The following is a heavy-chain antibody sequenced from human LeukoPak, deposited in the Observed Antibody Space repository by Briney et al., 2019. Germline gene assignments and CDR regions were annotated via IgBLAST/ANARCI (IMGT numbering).Heavy chain of an antibody. D-gene: IGHD3-10*01. V-gene: IGHV3-30*02. CDR1: GFTFSSYG. Sequence: GGSLRLSCAASGFTFSSYGMHWVRQAPGKGLEWVAFIRYDGSNTYYADSVKGRFTISRDNSKNTLYLQMNSLRAEDTAMYYCARGGFSTMVRGVTIPFDYWGQGTLVTVSS. J-gene: IGHJ4*02. CDR2: IRYDGSNT. CDR3: ARGGFSTMVRGVTIPFDY.